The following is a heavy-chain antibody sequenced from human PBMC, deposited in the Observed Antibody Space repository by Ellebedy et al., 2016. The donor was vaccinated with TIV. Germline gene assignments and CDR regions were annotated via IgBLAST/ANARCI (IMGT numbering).Heavy chain of an antibody. Sequence: AASVKVSCKASGYTFTGYYMHWVRQAPGQGLEWMGWINPNSGGTNYAQKFQGWVTMTRDTPISTAYMELSRLRSDDTAVYYCARDVGNHVRGGGATVTTENWFDPWGQGTLVTVSS. CDR3: ARDVGNHVRGGGATVTTENWFDP. CDR2: INPNSGGT. V-gene: IGHV1-2*04. D-gene: IGHD4-17*01. CDR1: GYTFTGYY. J-gene: IGHJ5*02.